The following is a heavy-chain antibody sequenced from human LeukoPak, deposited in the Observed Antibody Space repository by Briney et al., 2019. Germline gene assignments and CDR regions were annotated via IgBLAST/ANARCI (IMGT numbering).Heavy chain of an antibody. Sequence: GRSLRLSCAASGFTFSSYAMHWVRQAPGKGLEWVAVISYDGSNKYYADSVRGRFTISRDNAKNTLFLQMNSLRVEDTAVYYCTRKDSYGYNGMDVWGQGTTVTVSS. CDR2: ISYDGSNK. D-gene: IGHD5-18*01. J-gene: IGHJ6*02. CDR3: TRKDSYGYNGMDV. CDR1: GFTFSSYA. V-gene: IGHV3-30*04.